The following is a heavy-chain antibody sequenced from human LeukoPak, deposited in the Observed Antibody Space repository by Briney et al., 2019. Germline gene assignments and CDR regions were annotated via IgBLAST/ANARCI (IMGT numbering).Heavy chain of an antibody. J-gene: IGHJ2*01. Sequence: GGSLRLSCAASGFTFSSSAVSWVRQAPGKGLEWVSAISASAGSTYQADSVKGRFTISRDNSKNTLYLQMNSLRAEDTAVYYCARGDSTWHWYSDLWGRGTLVSVSS. CDR1: GFTFSSSA. D-gene: IGHD6-13*01. CDR2: ISASAGST. CDR3: ARGDSTWHWYSDL. V-gene: IGHV3-23*01.